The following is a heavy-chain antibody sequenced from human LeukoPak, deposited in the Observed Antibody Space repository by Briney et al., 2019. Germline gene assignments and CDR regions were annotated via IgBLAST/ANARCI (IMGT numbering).Heavy chain of an antibody. CDR1: GYTFTGYY. CDR3: ARDIRLGELSLAY. CDR2: INPNSGGT. V-gene: IGHV1-2*02. J-gene: IGHJ4*02. Sequence: GASVKVSCKASGYTFTGYYMHWVRQAPGQGLEWMGWINPNSGGTNYAQKFQSRVTMTRDTSISTAYMELSRLRSDDTAVYYCARDIRLGELSLAYWGQGTLVTVSS. D-gene: IGHD3-16*02.